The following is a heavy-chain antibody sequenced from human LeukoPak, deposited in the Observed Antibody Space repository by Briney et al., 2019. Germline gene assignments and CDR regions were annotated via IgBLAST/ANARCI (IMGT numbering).Heavy chain of an antibody. CDR3: ARDWERYSGYQYYFDY. Sequence: GRSLRLSCAASGFTFSSYAMHWVRQAPGKGLEWVAVISCDGSNKYYADSVKGRFTISRDNSKNTLYLQMNSLRAEDTAVYYCARDWERYSGYQYYFDYWGQGTLVTVSS. CDR2: ISCDGSNK. J-gene: IGHJ4*02. CDR1: GFTFSSYA. D-gene: IGHD5-12*01. V-gene: IGHV3-30*01.